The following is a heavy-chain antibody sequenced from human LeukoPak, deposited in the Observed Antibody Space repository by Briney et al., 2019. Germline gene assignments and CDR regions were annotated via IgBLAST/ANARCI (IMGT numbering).Heavy chain of an antibody. CDR2: INPNSGGT. V-gene: IGHV1-2*02. Sequence: ASVTVSCKASGYTFTGYYMHWVRQAPGQGLEWMGWINPNSGGTNYAQKFQGRVTMTGDTSISTAYMELSTLRSDDTAVYYCARDRGGSCSHWGQGTMVTVSS. D-gene: IGHD2-15*01. CDR3: ARDRGGSCSH. J-gene: IGHJ3*01. CDR1: GYTFTGYY.